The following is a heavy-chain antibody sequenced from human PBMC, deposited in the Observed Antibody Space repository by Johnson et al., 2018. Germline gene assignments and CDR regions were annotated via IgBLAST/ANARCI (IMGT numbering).Heavy chain of an antibody. Sequence: VQLQESGGGLVQPGGSLRLSCAASGFIFSTYAMSWVRQAPGKGLEWVSMISGSGDFTYYADSVKGRFTVSRDNSKNTVYVQMNNLRAEDTAVYYCAKEGDIWGQWTMVIVSS. CDR1: GFIFSTYA. CDR3: AKEGDI. V-gene: IGHV3-23*01. J-gene: IGHJ3*02. CDR2: ISGSGDFT.